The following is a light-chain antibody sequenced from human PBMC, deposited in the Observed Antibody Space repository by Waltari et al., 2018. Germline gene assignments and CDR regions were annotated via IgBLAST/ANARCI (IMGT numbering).Light chain of an antibody. Sequence: QSVLTQPPSVAAAPGQKVTIPCSGMGSKIGTNFLSWYQQLPVTAPKLLIYDNNKRPSGIPDRFSGSKSGTSATLGITGLQTGDEADYYCGTWDNSLSAGVFGGGTKLTVL. J-gene: IGLJ3*02. CDR1: GSKIGTNF. CDR3: GTWDNSLSAGV. V-gene: IGLV1-51*01. CDR2: DNN.